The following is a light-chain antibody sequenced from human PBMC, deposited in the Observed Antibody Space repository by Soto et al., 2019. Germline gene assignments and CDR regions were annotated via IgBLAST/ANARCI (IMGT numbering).Light chain of an antibody. CDR2: NTN. Sequence: QTVVTQEPSFSVSPGRTVTLTCGLSSGSVSSSYYPSWYQQTPGQAPRTLIYNTNTRSSGVPDRFPGSILGNKAALTITGAQPDDESDYYCVLYMGSGIWVFGGGTKLTVL. J-gene: IGLJ3*02. V-gene: IGLV8-61*01. CDR1: SGSVSSSYY. CDR3: VLYMGSGIWV.